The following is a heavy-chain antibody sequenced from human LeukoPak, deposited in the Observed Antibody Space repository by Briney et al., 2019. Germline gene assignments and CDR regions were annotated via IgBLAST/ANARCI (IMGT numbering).Heavy chain of an antibody. V-gene: IGHV3-23*01. J-gene: IGHJ4*02. CDR2: ISGSGAST. Sequence: GGSLRLACAASGFTFSSYAMSWVRQAPGKGLEWVSAISGSGASTYYADSVKGRFTISRDNSKNTLNLQMVSLRAEDTAVYYCAKRSLKTEYSGGRIWDCWGQGTLVTVSS. CDR3: AKRSLKTEYSGGRIWDC. D-gene: IGHD6-19*01. CDR1: GFTFSSYA.